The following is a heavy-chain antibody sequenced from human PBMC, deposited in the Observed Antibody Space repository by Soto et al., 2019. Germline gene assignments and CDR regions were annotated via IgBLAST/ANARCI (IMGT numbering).Heavy chain of an antibody. CDR3: GRRGEWLVGYCFDF. Sequence: SETLSLTCTVSGGSISSSGYYWGWIRQPPGKGLEWIGSIYYSGSTYYNPSLKSRVTISVDTSKHQFSLKLSSVTAADTAVYYSGRRGEWLVGYCFDFWGQGTLVTVSS. CDR1: GGSISSSGYY. V-gene: IGHV4-39*01. J-gene: IGHJ4*02. D-gene: IGHD3-3*01. CDR2: IYYSGST.